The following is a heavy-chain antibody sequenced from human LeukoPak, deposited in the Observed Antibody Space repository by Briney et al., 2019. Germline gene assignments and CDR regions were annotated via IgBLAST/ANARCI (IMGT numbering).Heavy chain of an antibody. Sequence: PGGSLRLSCAASGFTFSSYGMHWVRQAPGKGLEWVAFIRYDGSNKYYADSVKGRFTISRDNSKNTLYLQMNSLRAEDTAVYYCAKGLNYDFWSGYYTNDYWGQGTLVTVSS. V-gene: IGHV3-30*02. J-gene: IGHJ4*02. CDR2: IRYDGSNK. CDR1: GFTFSSYG. D-gene: IGHD3-3*01. CDR3: AKGLNYDFWSGYYTNDY.